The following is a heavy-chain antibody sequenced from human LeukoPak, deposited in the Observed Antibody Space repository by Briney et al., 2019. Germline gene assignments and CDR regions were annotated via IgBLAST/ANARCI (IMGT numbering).Heavy chain of an antibody. Sequence: PGGSLRLSCVASGFTVSRSYMSWVRQAPGKGLEWVAAIAYDGSNKYYADSVKGRFTISRDNSKKTLYLQMNSLRAEDTAVYYCARDQGVVVHGKYHYYGMDVWGQGTTVTVSS. CDR2: IAYDGSNK. D-gene: IGHD3-22*01. J-gene: IGHJ6*02. CDR1: GFTVSRSY. CDR3: ARDQGVVVHGKYHYYGMDV. V-gene: IGHV3-30*03.